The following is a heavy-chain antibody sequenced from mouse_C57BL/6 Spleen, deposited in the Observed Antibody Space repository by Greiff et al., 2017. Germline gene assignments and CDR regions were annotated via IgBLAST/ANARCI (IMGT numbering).Heavy chain of an antibody. Sequence: EVQLQQSGPELVKPGASVKISCKASGYTFTDYYINWVKQSPGKSLEWIGDINPNNGGTSYNQKFKGKATLTVDKYSSTAYMELRSLTSEDSAVYYCERLGIYYDYDGGAWFAYWGQGTLVTVSA. J-gene: IGHJ3*01. CDR3: ERLGIYYDYDGGAWFAY. V-gene: IGHV1-26*01. CDR2: INPNNGGT. D-gene: IGHD2-4*01. CDR1: GYTFTDYY.